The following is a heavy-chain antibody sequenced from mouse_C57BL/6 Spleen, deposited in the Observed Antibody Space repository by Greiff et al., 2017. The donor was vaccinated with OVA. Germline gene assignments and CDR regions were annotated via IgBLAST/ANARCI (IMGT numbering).Heavy chain of an antibody. CDR1: GYTFTSYW. CDR2: IDPSDSYT. V-gene: IGHV1-69*01. J-gene: IGHJ2*01. D-gene: IGHD1-1*01. CDR3: ARRSDYYGSSLFFDY. Sequence: QVQLQQPGAELVMPGASVKLSCKASGYTFTSYWMHWVKQRPGQGLEWIGEIDPSDSYTNYNQKFKGKSTLTVDKSSSTAYMQLSSLTSEDSAVYYCARRSDYYGSSLFFDYWGQGTTLTVSS.